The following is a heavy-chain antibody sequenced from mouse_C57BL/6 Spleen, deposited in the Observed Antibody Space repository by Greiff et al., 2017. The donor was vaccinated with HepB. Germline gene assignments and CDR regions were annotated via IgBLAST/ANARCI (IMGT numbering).Heavy chain of an antibody. J-gene: IGHJ3*01. CDR2: IYPYNGVS. CDR3: AREHYEEKFAY. Sequence: EVKLMESGPELVKPGASVKISCKASGYSFTGYYMHWVKQSHGNILDWIGYIYPYNGVSSYNQKFKGKATLTVDKSSSTAYMELRSLTSEDSAVYYCAREHYEEKFAYWGQGTLVTVSA. D-gene: IGHD2-4*01. CDR1: GYSFTGYY. V-gene: IGHV1-31*01.